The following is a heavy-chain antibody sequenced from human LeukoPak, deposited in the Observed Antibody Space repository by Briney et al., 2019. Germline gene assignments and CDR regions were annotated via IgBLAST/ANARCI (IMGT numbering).Heavy chain of an antibody. V-gene: IGHV3-23*01. Sequence: AGGSLRLSCAASGFTFSSYAMSWVRQAPGKGLEWVSAISGSGGSTYYADFVKGRFTISRDNSKNTLYLQMNSLRAEDTAVYYCAKIYCSGGSCYFGYYFDYWGQGTLVTVSS. J-gene: IGHJ4*02. D-gene: IGHD2-15*01. CDR3: AKIYCSGGSCYFGYYFDY. CDR1: GFTFSSYA. CDR2: ISGSGGST.